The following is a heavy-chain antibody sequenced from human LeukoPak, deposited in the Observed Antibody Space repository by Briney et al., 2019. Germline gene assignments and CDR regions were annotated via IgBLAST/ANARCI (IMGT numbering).Heavy chain of an antibody. J-gene: IGHJ4*02. CDR2: ISWDGGST. D-gene: IGHD2-2*01. V-gene: IGHV3-43*02. CDR3: AKDRQYCSSTSCYYFDY. CDR1: GFTFDDYA. Sequence: PGGSLRLSCAASGFTFDDYAMHWVRQAPGKGLEWVSLISWDGGSTYYADSVKGRFTISRDNSKNSLYLQMNSLRTEDTALYYCAKDRQYCSSTSCYYFDYWGQGTLVTVSS.